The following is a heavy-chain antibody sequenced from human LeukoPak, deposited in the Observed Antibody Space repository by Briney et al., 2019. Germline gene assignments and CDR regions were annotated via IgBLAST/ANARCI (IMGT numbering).Heavy chain of an antibody. Sequence: GASVKVSCKASGYTFTSYYMHWVRQAPGQGLEWMGIINPSGGSTSYAQKFQGRVTMTRDMSTSTVYMELSSLRSEDTAVYYCARNRLRGNPPKGKSWFDPWGQGTLVTVSS. D-gene: IGHD4-17*01. J-gene: IGHJ5*02. CDR2: INPSGGST. CDR1: GYTFTSYY. V-gene: IGHV1-46*01. CDR3: ARNRLRGNPPKGKSWFDP.